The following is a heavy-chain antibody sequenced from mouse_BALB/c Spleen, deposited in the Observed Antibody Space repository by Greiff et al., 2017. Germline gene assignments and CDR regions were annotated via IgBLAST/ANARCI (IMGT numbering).Heavy chain of an antibody. CDR2: IYPGNSDT. CDR1: GYTFTSYW. J-gene: IGHJ3*01. CDR3: TRPLYYRYDDGSWFAY. D-gene: IGHD2-14*01. Sequence: VQLKESGTVLARPGASVKMSCKASGYTFTSYWMHWVKQRPGQGLEWIGAIYPGNSDTSYNQKFKGKAKLTAVTSTSTAYMELSSLTNEDSAVYYCTRPLYYRYDDGSWFAYWGQGTLVTVSA. V-gene: IGHV1-5*01.